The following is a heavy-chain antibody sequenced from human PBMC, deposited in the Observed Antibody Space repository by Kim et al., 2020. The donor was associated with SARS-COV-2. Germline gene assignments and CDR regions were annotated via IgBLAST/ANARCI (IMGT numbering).Heavy chain of an antibody. V-gene: IGHV4-59*01. CDR3: AIGKSTTAR. CDR1: GDSINSDF. CDR2: VSDNGNT. Sequence: SETLSLTCSVSGDSINSDFCSWIRQPPGRGLEWIGYVSDNGNTDYNPSLRSRVTISLDMSKNQFSLKLSSVTAADTAVYYCAIGKSTTARWSQGHLVTDS. D-gene: IGHD5-12*01. J-gene: IGHJ4*02.